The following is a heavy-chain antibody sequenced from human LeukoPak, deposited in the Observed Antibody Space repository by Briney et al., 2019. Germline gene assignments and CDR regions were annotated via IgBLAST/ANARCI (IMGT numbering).Heavy chain of an antibody. CDR1: GGSFSGYY. Sequence: SETLSLTCAVYGGSFSGYYRSWIRQPPGKGLEWIGEINHSGSTNYHTSLKGRLTISVATSKSQFSLKLSCVTAADTAVYYCARGRFWSGYQYFDYWGQGTLVTVSS. D-gene: IGHD3-3*01. V-gene: IGHV4-34*01. CDR3: ARGRFWSGYQYFDY. CDR2: INHSGST. J-gene: IGHJ4*02.